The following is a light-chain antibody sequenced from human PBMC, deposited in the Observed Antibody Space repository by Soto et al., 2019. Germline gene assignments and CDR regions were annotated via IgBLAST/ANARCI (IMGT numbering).Light chain of an antibody. V-gene: IGLV2-11*01. J-gene: IGLJ3*02. Sequence: QSALTQPRSVSGSPGQSVTISCTGTSSDVGDYNYVSWYQQHPGKAPKLLFNAFNMRPSGVPDRFSGSKSGNTASLAISGLQAEYGADYSCCSYAGSYTWVFGGGTKLNVL. CDR1: SSDVGDYNY. CDR3: CSYAGSYTWV. CDR2: AFN.